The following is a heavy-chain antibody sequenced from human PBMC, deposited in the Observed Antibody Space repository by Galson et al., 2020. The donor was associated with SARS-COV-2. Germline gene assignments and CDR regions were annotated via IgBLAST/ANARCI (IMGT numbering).Heavy chain of an antibody. V-gene: IGHV3-53*01. CDR2: IYSGGST. CDR1: GFTVSSNY. CDR3: ARGREWGWELLGGKEDAFDI. Sequence: QLGESLKISCAASGFTVSSNYMSWVRQAPGKGLEWVSVIYSGGSTYYADSVKGRFTIHRDNSKNTLYLQMSSLRAEDTAVYYCARGREWGWELLGGKEDAFDIWGQGTMVTVSS. D-gene: IGHD1-26*01. J-gene: IGHJ3*02.